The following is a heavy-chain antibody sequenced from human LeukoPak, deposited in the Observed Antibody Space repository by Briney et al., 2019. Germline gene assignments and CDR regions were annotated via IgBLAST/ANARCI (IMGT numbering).Heavy chain of an antibody. J-gene: IGHJ4*02. CDR2: ISSGSSYK. CDR3: ARDIGIAARPVFGY. Sequence: NPGGSLRLSCAASGFTVSNYNMNWVRQAPGKGLEWVSNISSGSSYKYYEDSVKGRFTISRDNAKNSLYLQMNSLRAEDAAVYYCARDIGIAARPVFGYWGQGTLVTVSS. D-gene: IGHD6-6*01. CDR1: GFTVSNYN. V-gene: IGHV3-21*01.